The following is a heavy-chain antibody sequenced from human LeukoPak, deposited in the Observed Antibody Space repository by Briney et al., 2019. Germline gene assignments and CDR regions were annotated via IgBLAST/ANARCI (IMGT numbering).Heavy chain of an antibody. D-gene: IGHD3-22*01. CDR1: GFTLNNAW. J-gene: IGHJ1*01. CDR3: TTDRYYDNSELQFQH. CDR2: IKRETDGGTI. V-gene: IGHV3-15*01. Sequence: GGSLRLSCAASGFTLNNAWMSWVRQAPGKGPEWLGRIKRETDGGTIDYAAPVKDRFTISRDDSRNTLYLQMDSLKIEDTAVYYCTTDRYYDNSELQFQHWGQGTLVTVSS.